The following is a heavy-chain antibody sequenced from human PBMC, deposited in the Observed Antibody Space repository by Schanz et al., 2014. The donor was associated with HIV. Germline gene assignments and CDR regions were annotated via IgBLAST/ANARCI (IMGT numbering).Heavy chain of an antibody. CDR2: INPNEGDT. Sequence: QVQLVQSGAAVKKPGASVKVSCKASGYTFTDYFVHWGRQAPGQGLEWMGWINPNEGDTKFAQKFRGRVTMTRDTSISTAYMELNRLRSDDTAVYYCARDRYRQWLQFDHWGQGTLVTVSS. CDR1: GYTFTDYF. CDR3: ARDRYRQWLQFDH. J-gene: IGHJ4*02. V-gene: IGHV1-2*02. D-gene: IGHD6-19*01.